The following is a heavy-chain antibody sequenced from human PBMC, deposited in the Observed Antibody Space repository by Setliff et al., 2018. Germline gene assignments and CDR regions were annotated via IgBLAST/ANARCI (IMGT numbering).Heavy chain of an antibody. CDR3: RFWSGYYKNDY. CDR1: GGSFSDYY. CDR2: INHSGST. Sequence: SETLSLTCTVYGGSFSDYYWGWVRQPPGKGLEWIGEINHSGSTNYIPSLKRRLTISVDTSKNQFSLKLSSVTAADTAMYYCRFWSGYYKNDYWGQGTLVTVSS. V-gene: IGHV4-34*01. J-gene: IGHJ4*02. D-gene: IGHD3-3*01.